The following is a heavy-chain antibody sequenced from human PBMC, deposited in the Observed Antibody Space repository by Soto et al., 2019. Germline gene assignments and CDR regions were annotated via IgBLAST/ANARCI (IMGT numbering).Heavy chain of an antibody. CDR3: ARERNRASGMDV. CDR2: IYYSGGT. CDR1: GGSISSGDYY. Sequence: SETLSLTCTVSGGSISSGDYYWSWIRQPPGKGLEWIGYIYYSGGTYYNPSLKSRVTISVDTSKNQFSLKLSSVTAADTAVYYCARERNRASGMDVWGQGTTVTVSS. D-gene: IGHD1-1*01. J-gene: IGHJ6*02. V-gene: IGHV4-30-4*01.